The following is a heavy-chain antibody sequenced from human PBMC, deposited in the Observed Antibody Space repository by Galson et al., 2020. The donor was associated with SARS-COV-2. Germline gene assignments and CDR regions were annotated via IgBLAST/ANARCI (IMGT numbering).Heavy chain of an antibody. CDR1: GFTFSSYA. V-gene: IGHV3-48*04. CDR2: ISSSGSTI. Sequence: GESLKISCAASGFTFSSYAMHWIRQAPGKGLEWVSYISSSGSTIYYADSVKGRFTISRDNAKNSLYLQMNSLRAEDTAVYYCARDVGGCSSTSCYYYYYGMDVWGQGTTVTVSS. J-gene: IGHJ6*02. CDR3: ARDVGGCSSTSCYYYYYGMDV. D-gene: IGHD2-2*01.